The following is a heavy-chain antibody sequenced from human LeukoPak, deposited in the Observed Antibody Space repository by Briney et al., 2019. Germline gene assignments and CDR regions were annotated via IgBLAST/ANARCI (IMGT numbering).Heavy chain of an antibody. CDR2: IKQDGSEK. CDR1: GFIFSNYW. Sequence: PGGSLRLSCAASGFIFSNYWMTWVRQAPGKGLEWVANIKQDGSEKNYVGSVKGRFTISRDNAKNSPYLQMNSLRAEDTAVYYCAGPPQAGPFDYWGQGTLVAVSS. CDR3: AGPPQAGPFDY. D-gene: IGHD6-19*01. V-gene: IGHV3-7*01. J-gene: IGHJ4*02.